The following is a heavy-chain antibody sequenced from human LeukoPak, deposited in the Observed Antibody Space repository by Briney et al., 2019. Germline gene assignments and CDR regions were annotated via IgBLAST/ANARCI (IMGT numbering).Heavy chain of an antibody. CDR2: IRYDGSNK. V-gene: IGHV3-30*02. J-gene: IGHJ4*02. CDR3: ASLYDSSGYYSPFDY. CDR1: GFTFSSYG. D-gene: IGHD3-22*01. Sequence: GGSLRLSCAASGFTFSSYGMHWVRQAPGKGLEWVAFIRYDGSNKYYADSVKGRFTISRDNSKNTLYLQMNSLRAEDTAVYYCASLYDSSGYYSPFDYWGQGTLVTVSS.